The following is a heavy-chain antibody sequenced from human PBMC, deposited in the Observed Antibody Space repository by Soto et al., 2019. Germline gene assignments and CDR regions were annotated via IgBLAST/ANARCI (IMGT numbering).Heavy chain of an antibody. CDR2: IKQDGSDK. V-gene: IGHV3-7*03. Sequence: PGGSLRLSGAASGFTFSSYWMSWVRQAPGKGLEWVANIKQDGSDKSYVDSVKGRFTISRDNAKNSLYLQMNSLRAEDTAVHYCAGDDSSSYFGYCGHGTLVTVSA. J-gene: IGHJ4*01. CDR3: AGDDSSSYFGY. D-gene: IGHD6-13*01. CDR1: GFTFSSYW.